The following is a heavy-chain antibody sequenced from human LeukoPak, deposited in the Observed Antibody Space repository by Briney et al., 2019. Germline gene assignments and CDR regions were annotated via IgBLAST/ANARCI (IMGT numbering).Heavy chain of an antibody. Sequence: HPGGSLRLSCAASGFTFSSYGMHWVRQAPGKGLEWVAVISYDGSNKYYADSVKGRFTISRDNSKNTLYLQMNSLRAEDTAVYYCAKEEQVGAFDYWGQGTLVTVSS. CDR1: GFTFSSYG. CDR2: ISYDGSNK. V-gene: IGHV3-30*18. CDR3: AKEEQVGAFDY. J-gene: IGHJ4*02. D-gene: IGHD1-26*01.